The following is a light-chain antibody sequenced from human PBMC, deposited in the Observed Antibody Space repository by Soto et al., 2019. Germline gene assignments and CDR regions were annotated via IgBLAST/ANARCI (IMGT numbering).Light chain of an antibody. Sequence: DIQMTQSPSSLSASVGDRVTITCRASQNISTYLNWYQQESGKAPKLLIYAASSLQGGVPSRFSGSGSGTDFILTINSLKPEDFATYYCQQSYITSYTFGQGTKVEIK. V-gene: IGKV1-39*01. CDR2: AAS. CDR3: QQSYITSYT. J-gene: IGKJ1*01. CDR1: QNISTY.